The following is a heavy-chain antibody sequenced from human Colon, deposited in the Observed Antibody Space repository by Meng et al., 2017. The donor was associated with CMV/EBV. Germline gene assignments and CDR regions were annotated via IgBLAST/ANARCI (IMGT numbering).Heavy chain of an antibody. J-gene: IGHJ6*02. CDR3: ARDGVTSRPLVGDGMDV. Sequence: GESLKISCVVSGVTFSDSVMSWVRQAPGKGLEWVAAISSRGDKRDYADSVKGRFTISRDNSKNTVYLHMESLRIEDTAVYYCARDGVTSRPLVGDGMDVWGQGTTVTVSS. V-gene: IGHV3-23*01. D-gene: IGHD1-26*01. CDR2: ISSRGDKR. CDR1: GVTFSDSV.